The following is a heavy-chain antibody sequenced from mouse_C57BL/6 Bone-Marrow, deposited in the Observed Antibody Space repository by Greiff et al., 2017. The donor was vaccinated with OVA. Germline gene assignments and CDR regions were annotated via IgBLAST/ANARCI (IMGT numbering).Heavy chain of an antibody. J-gene: IGHJ4*01. Sequence: EVMLVESGGGLVKPGGSLKLSCAASGFTFSDYGLHWVRQAPETGLEWVAYISSGSSTIYYADTVKGRFTISRDNAKNTLFLQMTSLRSEDTAMYYCATRVVAKGYAMDYWGQGTSVTVSS. CDR1: GFTFSDYG. V-gene: IGHV5-17*01. CDR2: ISSGSSTI. D-gene: IGHD1-1*01. CDR3: ATRVVAKGYAMDY.